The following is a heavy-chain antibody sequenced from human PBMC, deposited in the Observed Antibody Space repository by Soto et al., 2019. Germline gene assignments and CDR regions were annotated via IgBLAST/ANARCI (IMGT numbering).Heavy chain of an antibody. CDR3: AKDLGGEIHFFDY. D-gene: IGHD7-27*01. V-gene: IGHV3-30*18. CDR1: GFTFSSYG. Sequence: GGSLRLSCAASGFTFSSYGMHWVRQAPGKGLEWVAVISYDGSNKYYADSVKGRFTISRDNSKNTLYLQMNSLRAEDTAVYYCAKDLGGEIHFFDYWGQGTLVTVSS. J-gene: IGHJ4*02. CDR2: ISYDGSNK.